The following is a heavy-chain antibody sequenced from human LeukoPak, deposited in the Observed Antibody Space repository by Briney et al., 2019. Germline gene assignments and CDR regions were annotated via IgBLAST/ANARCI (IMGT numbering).Heavy chain of an antibody. Sequence: SSETLSLTYTVSGGSISSSSYYWGWIRQPPGKGLEWIGSIYYTGSTYYNPSLKSRVTISVDTSKNQFSLKLSSVTAADTAVYYCARLHYGGNYGYYYYYMDVWGKGTRSPSP. D-gene: IGHD4-23*01. CDR2: IYYTGST. V-gene: IGHV4-39*01. J-gene: IGHJ6*03. CDR3: ARLHYGGNYGYYYYYMDV. CDR1: GGSISSSSYY.